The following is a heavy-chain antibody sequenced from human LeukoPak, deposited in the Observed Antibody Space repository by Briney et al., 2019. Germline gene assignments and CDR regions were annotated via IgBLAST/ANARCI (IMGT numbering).Heavy chain of an antibody. Sequence: GGSLRLSCAASGFTFSPYFMNWVRQAPGKGLEGVSYISGSSSTIYYADSVKGRFTISRDNAKNSLYLQMNSLRDEDTAVYYCARDGTYGDYNYYYGLDVWGQGTPVTVSS. V-gene: IGHV3-48*02. D-gene: IGHD4-17*01. CDR2: ISGSSSTI. CDR1: GFTFSPYF. CDR3: ARDGTYGDYNYYYGLDV. J-gene: IGHJ6*02.